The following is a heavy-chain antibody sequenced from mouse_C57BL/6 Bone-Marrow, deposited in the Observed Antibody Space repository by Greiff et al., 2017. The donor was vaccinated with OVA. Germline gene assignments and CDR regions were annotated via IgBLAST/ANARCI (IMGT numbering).Heavy chain of an antibody. V-gene: IGHV1-15*01. CDR2: IDPETGGT. CDR3: TRWLLRDY. D-gene: IGHD2-3*01. CDR1: GYTFTDYE. J-gene: IGHJ2*01. Sequence: QVQLKESGAELVRPGASVTLSCKASGYTFTDYEMHWVKQTPVHGLEWIGAIDPETGGTAYNQKFKGKAILTADKSSSTAYMELRSLTSEDSAVYYCTRWLLRDYWGQGTTLTVSS.